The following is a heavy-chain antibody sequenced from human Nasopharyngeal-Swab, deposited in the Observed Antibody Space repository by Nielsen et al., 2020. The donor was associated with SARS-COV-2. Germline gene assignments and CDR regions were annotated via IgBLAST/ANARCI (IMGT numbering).Heavy chain of an antibody. CDR2: IGGRGGRA. CDR1: GFPFSTYD. Sequence: GESLKISCTASGFPFSTYDKTWVRQAPGKGLEWVSSIGGRGGRAYYAESVRGRFTISRDNSKNMVFLQMNSLRAEDTAVYYCATQYNSSSYYYFGMDVWGPGNPGHRLL. D-gene: IGHD6-6*01. J-gene: IGHJ6*02. V-gene: IGHV3-23*01. CDR3: ATQYNSSSYYYFGMDV.